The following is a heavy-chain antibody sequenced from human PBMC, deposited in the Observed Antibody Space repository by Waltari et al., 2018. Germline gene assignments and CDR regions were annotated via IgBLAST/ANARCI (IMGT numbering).Heavy chain of an antibody. D-gene: IGHD1-26*01. V-gene: IGHV4-59*01. J-gene: IGHJ4*02. CDR3: ARGGSSIFDY. Sequence: QVQLQESGPGLVKPSETLSLTCTVSGGSISSYYWSWIRQPPGKGLEWIGYIYYSGSTNYNPSLKSRVTISVDTSKNQFSLKLSSVTAADTAVYYCARGGSSIFDYWGQGTLVTVSS. CDR2: IYYSGST. CDR1: GGSISSYY.